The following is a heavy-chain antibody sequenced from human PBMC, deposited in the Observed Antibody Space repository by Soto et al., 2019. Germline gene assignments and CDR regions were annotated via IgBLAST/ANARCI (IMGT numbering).Heavy chain of an antibody. CDR2: IYYSGST. V-gene: IGHV4-31*03. D-gene: IGHD1-1*01. CDR3: ARWTQLEPRFDY. CDR1: GGSISSGGYY. J-gene: IGHJ4*02. Sequence: QVQLQESGPGLVKPSQTLSLTCTVSGGSISSGGYYWSWIRQHPGKGLEWIGYIYYSGSTYYNPSLKSRVTISVDTSKNQVSMKLSSVTAADTAVYYCARWTQLEPRFDYWGQGTLVTVSS.